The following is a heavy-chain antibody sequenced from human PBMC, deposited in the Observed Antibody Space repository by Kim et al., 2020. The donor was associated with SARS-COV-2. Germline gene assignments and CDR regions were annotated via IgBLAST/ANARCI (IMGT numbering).Heavy chain of an antibody. V-gene: IGHV3-11*05. J-gene: IGHJ5*02. CDR3: ARDRGGEARRCFDP. D-gene: IGHD3-16*01. Sequence: ADSVKGRFTLSRDNAKNALSLQMNSLRAEDTAVYHCARDRGGEARRCFDPWGLGTLVTVSS.